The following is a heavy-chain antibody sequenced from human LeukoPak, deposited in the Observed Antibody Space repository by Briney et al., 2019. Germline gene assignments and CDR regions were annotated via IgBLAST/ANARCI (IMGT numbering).Heavy chain of an antibody. D-gene: IGHD6-13*01. V-gene: IGHV4-34*01. J-gene: IGHJ4*02. Sequence: AETLSLTCAVYGRSFSGYYGSWIRQPPGKVLEWIGEINHSGSTNYNPSLKTRVTISVDTSKNQFSLKLSAVTAADTAVYYCARGVPKPYIAAAGALGYWGQGTLVTVSS. CDR1: GRSFSGYY. CDR2: INHSGST. CDR3: ARGVPKPYIAAAGALGY.